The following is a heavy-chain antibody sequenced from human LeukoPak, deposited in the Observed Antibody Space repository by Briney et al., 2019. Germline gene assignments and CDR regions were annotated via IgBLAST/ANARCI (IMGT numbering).Heavy chain of an antibody. CDR1: GYTFTNCY. D-gene: IGHD3-16*01. Sequence: ASVEVSCKASGYTFTNCYIHWVRQAPGQGLEWMGWIYPNSGGTNYAQKFQGRVTLTRDTSISTAYMELSRLISDDTAVYYCAREATVGGYWGQGTLVTVSS. J-gene: IGHJ4*02. CDR3: AREATVGGY. CDR2: IYPNSGGT. V-gene: IGHV1-2*02.